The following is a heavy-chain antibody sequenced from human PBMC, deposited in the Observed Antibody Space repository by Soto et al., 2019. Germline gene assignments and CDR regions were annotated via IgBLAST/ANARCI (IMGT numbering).Heavy chain of an antibody. Sequence: PSETLSLTCIVSGDAISSYYWTWIRQPPGKGLEWIGYIYYSGSTNYNPSLKSRVTIPVDTSKNQFSLKLSSVTAADTAVYYCARSPLAGSYFYFDYWGQGTLVTVSS. J-gene: IGHJ4*02. CDR3: ARSPLAGSYFYFDY. V-gene: IGHV4-59*01. CDR1: GDAISSYY. D-gene: IGHD3-10*01. CDR2: IYYSGST.